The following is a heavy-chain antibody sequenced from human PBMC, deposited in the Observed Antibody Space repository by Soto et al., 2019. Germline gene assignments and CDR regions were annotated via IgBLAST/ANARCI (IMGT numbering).Heavy chain of an antibody. CDR3: AKDLGSFTYYYYGMDV. CDR1: GFTFSSYG. D-gene: IGHD3-10*01. CDR2: ISYDGSNK. Sequence: PGGSLRLSCAASGFTFSSYGMHWVRQAPGKGLEWVAVISYDGSNKYYADSVKGRFTISRDNSKNTLYLQMNSLRAEDTAVYYCAKDLGSFTYYYYGMDVWGQGTTVTVSS. J-gene: IGHJ6*02. V-gene: IGHV3-30*18.